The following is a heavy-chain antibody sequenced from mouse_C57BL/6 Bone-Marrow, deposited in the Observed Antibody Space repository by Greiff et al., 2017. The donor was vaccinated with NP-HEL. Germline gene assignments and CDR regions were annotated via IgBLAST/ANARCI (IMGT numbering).Heavy chain of an antibody. CDR3: ARDYYGSSFYGYFDV. CDR1: GYTFTGYW. Sequence: QVQLQQSGAELMKPGASVKLSCKATGYTFTGYWIEWVKQRPGHGLEWIGEILPGSGSTNYNEKFKGKATFTADTSSNTASMQLSSLTTEDSAICYWARDYYGSSFYGYFDVWGTGTTVTVSA. D-gene: IGHD1-1*01. J-gene: IGHJ1*03. V-gene: IGHV1-9*01. CDR2: ILPGSGST.